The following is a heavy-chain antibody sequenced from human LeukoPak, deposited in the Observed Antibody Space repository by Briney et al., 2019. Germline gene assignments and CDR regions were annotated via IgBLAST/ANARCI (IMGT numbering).Heavy chain of an antibody. CDR2: INSDGSST. V-gene: IGHV3-74*01. D-gene: IGHD6-13*01. Sequence: PGGSLRLSCAVSGFTFSNYWMHWVRQAPGKGLVWVSRINSDGSSTSYADSVKGRFTISRDNAKNTLYLQMNSLRVEDTAVYYCARGHGRSTWYYFDYWGQGTLVTVSS. CDR3: ARGHGRSTWYYFDY. J-gene: IGHJ4*02. CDR1: GFTFSNYW.